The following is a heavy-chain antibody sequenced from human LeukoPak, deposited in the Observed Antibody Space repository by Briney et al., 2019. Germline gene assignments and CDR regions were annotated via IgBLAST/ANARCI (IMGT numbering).Heavy chain of an antibody. D-gene: IGHD1-1*01. V-gene: IGHV3-15*01. CDR2: IKSKTDGGTT. CDR1: GFTFSNAW. J-gene: IGHJ4*02. CDR3: TTDLETGVNFDY. Sequence: PGGSLRLSCAASGFTFSNAWMSWVRQAPGKGLEWVGRIKSKTDGGTTDYAAPVKGRFTTSRDDSKNTLYLQMNSLKTEDTAVYYCTTDLETGVNFDYWGQGTLVTVSS.